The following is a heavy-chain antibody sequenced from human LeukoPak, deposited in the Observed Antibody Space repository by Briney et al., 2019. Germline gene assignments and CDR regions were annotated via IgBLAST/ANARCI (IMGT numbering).Heavy chain of an antibody. CDR2: ISSSGSTI. Sequence: GGSLRLSCAASGFTFSSYEMNWVRQAPGKGLEWVSYISSSGSTIYYADSVKGRFTISRDNSKNTLYLQMNSLRAEDTAVYYCAKDDGPGSDYWGQGTLVTVSS. J-gene: IGHJ4*02. CDR3: AKDDGPGSDY. V-gene: IGHV3-48*03. CDR1: GFTFSSYE. D-gene: IGHD5-24*01.